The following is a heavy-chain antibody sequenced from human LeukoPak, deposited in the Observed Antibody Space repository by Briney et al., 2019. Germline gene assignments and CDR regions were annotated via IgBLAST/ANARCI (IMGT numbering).Heavy chain of an antibody. V-gene: IGHV1-18*01. D-gene: IGHD2-2*01. CDR1: GYTFTSYD. Sequence: ASVKVSCKASGYTFTSYDINWVRQATGQGLEWMGWISAYNGNTNYAQKLQGRVTMTTDTSTSTAYMELRSLRSDDTAVYYCAREVVPAANDYWGQGTLVTVSS. CDR2: ISAYNGNT. CDR3: AREVVPAANDY. J-gene: IGHJ4*02.